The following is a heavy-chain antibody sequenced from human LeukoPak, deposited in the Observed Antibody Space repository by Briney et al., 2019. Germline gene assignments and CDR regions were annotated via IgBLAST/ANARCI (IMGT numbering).Heavy chain of an antibody. CDR1: GDSISSSSNW. CDR2: TKSSGSP. J-gene: IGHJ4*02. Sequence: SETLSLTCTVSGDSISSSSNWWGWIRQPPGKGLEWIGHTKSSGSPNYNPPLKSRVTISVDTSKNQFSLKVSSVTAADTAVYYCARLTWIADYWGQGILVTVSS. CDR3: ARLTWIADY. D-gene: IGHD5-12*01. V-gene: IGHV4-39*01.